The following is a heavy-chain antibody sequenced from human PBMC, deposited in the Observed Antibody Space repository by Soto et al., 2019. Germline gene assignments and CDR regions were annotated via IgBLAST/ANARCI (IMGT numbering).Heavy chain of an antibody. J-gene: IGHJ3*02. D-gene: IGHD3-22*01. CDR2: ISAYNGNT. CDR3: ARVRYYDSSGYYIPDAFDI. CDR1: GYTFTGYY. V-gene: IGHV1-18*04. Sequence: GASVKVSCKASGYTFTGYYMHWVRQAPGQGLEWMGWISAYNGNTNYAQKLQGRVTMTTDTSTSTAYMELRSLRSDDTAVYYCARVRYYDSSGYYIPDAFDIWGQGTMVTVSS.